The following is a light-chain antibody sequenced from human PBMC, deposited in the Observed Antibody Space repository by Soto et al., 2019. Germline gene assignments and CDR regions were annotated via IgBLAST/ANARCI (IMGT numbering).Light chain of an antibody. CDR1: QGISNY. V-gene: IGKV1-27*01. CDR2: AAS. J-gene: IGKJ4*01. CDR3: KNYTNVPA. Sequence: DIQMTQSPSSLSASVGDRVTITCRASQGISNYLAWYQQIPGKVPTLLISAASTLQSGVPSRFSGSGSGTDLTLTISILQPEDVATSHCKNYTNVPAFGGGTKVEIK.